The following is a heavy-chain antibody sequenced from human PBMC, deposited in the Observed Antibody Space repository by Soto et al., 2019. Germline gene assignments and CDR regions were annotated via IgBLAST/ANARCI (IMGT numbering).Heavy chain of an antibody. V-gene: IGHV3-53*01. J-gene: IGHJ2*01. CDR3: ATSLFWPGYFDL. CDR2: IFRDGKT. D-gene: IGHD2-21*01. CDR1: EFTVSSNY. Sequence: PGGSLRLSCAASEFTVSSNYMTWVRQAPGKGLECVSAIFRDGKTYYADSVKGRFTISRDNSKNTVCLQMDSLRAEDTAVYYCATSLFWPGYFDLWGRGTLVTVSS.